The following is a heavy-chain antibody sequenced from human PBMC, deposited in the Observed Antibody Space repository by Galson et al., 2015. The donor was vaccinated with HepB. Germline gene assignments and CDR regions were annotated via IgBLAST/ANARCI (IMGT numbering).Heavy chain of an antibody. D-gene: IGHD5-24*01. J-gene: IGHJ4*02. CDR2: IHYSGTT. V-gene: IGHV4-59*01. CDR3: ARVHGGFDGPFDT. CDR1: GASISPFY. Sequence: ETLSLTCNVSGASISPFYWSWVRQPPGKGLQWIGYIHYSGTTNYNPSLKSRVTISTDTSKNQFSLKLSSVTAADTAVYSCARVHGGFDGPFDTWGQGTLVTVSS.